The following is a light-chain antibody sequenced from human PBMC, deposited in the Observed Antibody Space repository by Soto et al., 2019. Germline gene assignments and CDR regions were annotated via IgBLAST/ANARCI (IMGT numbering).Light chain of an antibody. CDR3: HQRTNWPPLT. V-gene: IGKV3-11*01. CDR2: DAS. Sequence: EIVLTQSPATLSLSPGERATLFCRASQSVGNFLAWYQQKPGQAPRLLIYDASNRATGVPARFSGGGSGTDFTLAISSLEPEDFAVSYCHQRTNWPPLTFGGGTKVESK. CDR1: QSVGNF. J-gene: IGKJ4*01.